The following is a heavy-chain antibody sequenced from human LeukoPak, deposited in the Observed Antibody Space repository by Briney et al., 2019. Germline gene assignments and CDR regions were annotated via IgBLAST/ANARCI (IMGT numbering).Heavy chain of an antibody. J-gene: IGHJ3*02. CDR2: IWYDGSNK. CDR1: GFIFSNYA. V-gene: IGHV3-33*01. CDR3: ARGGYNYGGIPDI. Sequence: GGSLTLSCVASGFIFSNYAMHWVRQAPGDGLEWVAVIWYDGSNKYYAGSVKGRFSISRDKSKNTVYLQMNGLRAEDMAVYYCARGGYNYGGIPDIWGQGTMVTVS. D-gene: IGHD5-18*01.